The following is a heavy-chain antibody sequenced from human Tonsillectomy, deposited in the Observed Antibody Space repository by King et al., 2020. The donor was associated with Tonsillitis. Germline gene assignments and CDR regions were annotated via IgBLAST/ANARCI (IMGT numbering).Heavy chain of an antibody. CDR1: GFTFSSHG. D-gene: IGHD4-17*01. Sequence: QVQLVESGGGVVQPGRSLRLSCAASGFTFSSHGMHWVRQAPGKGLEWLAVIWYDGSTKYYADSVQGRFTISRDDSKNTLYLQMDSLRAEDTAVYYCARDRKRADDFGDFYYYGMDVWGQGTTVTVSS. CDR2: IWYDGSTK. V-gene: IGHV3-33*01. CDR3: ARDRKRADDFGDFYYYGMDV. J-gene: IGHJ6*02.